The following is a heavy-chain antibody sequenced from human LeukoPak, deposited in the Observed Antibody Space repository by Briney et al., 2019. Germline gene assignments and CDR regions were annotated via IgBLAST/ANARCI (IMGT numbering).Heavy chain of an antibody. Sequence: GGSLRLPCAASGFTFGSYGMHWVRQAPGKGLEWVAVISHDGKKKFYVDFVKSRFTISRDNSENTLYLQMNSLRTEDTAMYYCVKDTAMEPYDYYYYGMDVWGQGTTITVSS. CDR3: VKDTAMEPYDYYYYGMDV. CDR2: ISHDGKKK. V-gene: IGHV3-30*18. J-gene: IGHJ6*02. D-gene: IGHD5-18*01. CDR1: GFTFGSYG.